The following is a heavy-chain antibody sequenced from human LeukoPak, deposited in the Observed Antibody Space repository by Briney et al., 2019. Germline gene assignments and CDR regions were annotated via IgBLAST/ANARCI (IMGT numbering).Heavy chain of an antibody. CDR1: GGTFSSYA. Sequence: SVKVSCKASGGTFSSYAISWVRQAPGQGLEWMGGIIPIFGTANYAQKFQGRVTITADESTSTAYMKLSSLRSEDTAVYYCARDSFRYDFWSGYYTENWFDPWGQGTLVTVSS. CDR2: IIPIFGTA. J-gene: IGHJ5*02. CDR3: ARDSFRYDFWSGYYTENWFDP. D-gene: IGHD3-3*01. V-gene: IGHV1-69*13.